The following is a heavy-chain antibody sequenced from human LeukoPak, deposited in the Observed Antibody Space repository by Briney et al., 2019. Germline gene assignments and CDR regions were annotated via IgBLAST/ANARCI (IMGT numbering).Heavy chain of an antibody. Sequence: SVRVSFKASGYTFTTYYMHWVRQAPGQGLEWMGGIIPIFGTANYAQKFQGRVTITADKSTSTAYMELSSLRSEHTAVYYCAKTTYGDYGDANYYYFYYMDVWGKGTTVTVSS. CDR1: GYTFTTYY. CDR2: IIPIFGTA. D-gene: IGHD4-17*01. V-gene: IGHV1-69*06. CDR3: AKTTYGDYGDANYYYFYYMDV. J-gene: IGHJ6*03.